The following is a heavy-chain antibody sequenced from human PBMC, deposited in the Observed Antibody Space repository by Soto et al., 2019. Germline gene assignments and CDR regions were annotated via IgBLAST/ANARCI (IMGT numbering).Heavy chain of an antibody. J-gene: IGHJ6*02. D-gene: IGHD2-2*02. Sequence: DSVKVSFKASGYTFSGYYIHWLRQAPGQGLEWMGWINPNSGGTNYAQKFQGRVTVTRDAPTSTAYMELSRLTSDDTAVYYCARSLTEGYCTITGCYTRPLYGMDVWGQGTTVTVSS. V-gene: IGHV1-2*02. CDR3: ARSLTEGYCTITGCYTRPLYGMDV. CDR1: GYTFSGYY. CDR2: INPNSGGT.